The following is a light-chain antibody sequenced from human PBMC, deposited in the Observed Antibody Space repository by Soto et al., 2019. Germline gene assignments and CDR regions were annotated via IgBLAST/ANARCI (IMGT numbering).Light chain of an antibody. CDR1: QSVSSSY. V-gene: IGKV3-20*01. CDR3: QQYGSSPRT. CDR2: GAS. J-gene: IGKJ1*01. Sequence: EIVLTQSPGTLSLSPGERATLSCRASQSVSSSYLAWYQQTPGQAPRLLIYGASSRATSIPDRFSGSGSGTDIPLTISRLEPEDFAVYYCQQYGSSPRTFGQGTKVEIK.